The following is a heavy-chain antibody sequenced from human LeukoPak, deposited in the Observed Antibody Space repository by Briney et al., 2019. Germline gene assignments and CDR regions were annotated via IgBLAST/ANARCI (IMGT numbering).Heavy chain of an antibody. V-gene: IGHV1-18*01. J-gene: IGHJ4*02. D-gene: IGHD1-26*01. Sequence: ASVKVSCKASGYIFINSGISWVRQAPGQGLEWMGWIRGSNGDTNYAQNLQGRVTVTTDTSTSTAYMELRSHRSDDTAVYYCARGGTYYPFDNWGQGTLVTVSS. CDR1: GYIFINSG. CDR2: IRGSNGDT. CDR3: ARGGTYYPFDN.